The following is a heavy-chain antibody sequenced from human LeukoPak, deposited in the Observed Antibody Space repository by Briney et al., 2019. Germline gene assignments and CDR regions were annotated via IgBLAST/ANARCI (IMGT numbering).Heavy chain of an antibody. Sequence: GESLRLSCAASGFTFSSYSMNWVRQAPGKGLEWVSSISGSSSNIYYADSAKGRFTISRDNAKNSLYLQMNSLRAEDTAVYYCARPLGYCTSGSCFPDYWGQGTLVTVSS. CDR2: ISGSSSNI. V-gene: IGHV3-21*01. CDR1: GFTFSSYS. CDR3: ARPLGYCTSGSCFPDY. J-gene: IGHJ4*02. D-gene: IGHD2-15*01.